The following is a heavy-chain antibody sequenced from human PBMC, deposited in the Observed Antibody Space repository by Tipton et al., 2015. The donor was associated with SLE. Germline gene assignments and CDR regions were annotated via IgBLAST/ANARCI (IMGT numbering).Heavy chain of an antibody. CDR2: FYYSGST. Sequence: TLSLTCAVSGGSITTYYWSWIRQSPGKGLEWIGYFYYSGSTKYNPTLKSRVTMSVDTSKNHFSVKLSSVTAVDTAIYYCARVWSGYSSSYFDLWGRGTLVTVSS. CDR1: GGSITTYY. CDR3: ARVWSGYSSSYFDL. V-gene: IGHV4-59*01. J-gene: IGHJ2*01. D-gene: IGHD3-3*01.